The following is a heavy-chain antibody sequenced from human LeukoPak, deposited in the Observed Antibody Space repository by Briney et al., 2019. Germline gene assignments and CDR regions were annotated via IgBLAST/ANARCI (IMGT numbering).Heavy chain of an antibody. J-gene: IGHJ4*03. CDR3: ARAKDGNYGLFEY. D-gene: IGHD1-7*01. Sequence: SGGSLRLSCAGSGFTSTNYWIHWVRQAPGRGLEWVSRISPDGSTTNYADSVKGRFTISRDSAMNTVSLQMNSLSVDDTAVYYCARAKDGNYGLFEYWGHGTLVTASS. CDR1: GFTSTNYW. CDR2: ISPDGSTT. V-gene: IGHV3-74*01.